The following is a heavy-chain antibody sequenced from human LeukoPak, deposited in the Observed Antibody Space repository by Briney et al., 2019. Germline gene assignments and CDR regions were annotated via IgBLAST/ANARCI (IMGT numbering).Heavy chain of an antibody. CDR2: ISGSGGST. V-gene: IGHV3-23*01. Sequence: GGSLRLSCAASGFTFSSYAMSWVRQAPGKGLEWVSAISGSGGSTYYADSVKGRFTISRDNSKNTLYLQMNSLRAEDTAVYYCAKVTTRRIAVGATIFDYWGQGTLVTVSS. D-gene: IGHD1-26*01. CDR3: AKVTTRRIAVGATIFDY. J-gene: IGHJ4*02. CDR1: GFTFSSYA.